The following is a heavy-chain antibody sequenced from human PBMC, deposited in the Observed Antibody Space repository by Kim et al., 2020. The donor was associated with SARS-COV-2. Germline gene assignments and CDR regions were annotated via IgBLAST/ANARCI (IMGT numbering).Heavy chain of an antibody. D-gene: IGHD3-22*01. CDR3: ARVSITMIVVVITPYYYYG. CDR1: GGSFSGYY. J-gene: IGHJ6*01. V-gene: IGHV4-34*01. CDR2: INHSGST. Sequence: SETLSLTCAVYGGSFSGYYWSWIRQPPGKGLEWIGEINHSGSTNYNPSLKSRVNISVDTSKNQFSLNLSSVTAADTAVYYCARVSITMIVVVITPYYYYG.